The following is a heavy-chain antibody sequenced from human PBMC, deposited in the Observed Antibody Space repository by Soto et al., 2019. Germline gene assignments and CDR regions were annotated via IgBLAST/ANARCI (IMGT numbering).Heavy chain of an antibody. J-gene: IGHJ1*01. CDR1: GFTFSSYA. CDR2: ISYDGSNT. Sequence: QVQLVESGGGVVQPGRSLRLSCAASGFTFSSYAMHWVRQAPGKGLEWVAVISYDGSNTYYADSVKGRFTISRDNSKNTMYLQMNSLRAEDTAVYYCARDLQWELLIMEAEYFQHWGQGTLVTVSS. D-gene: IGHD1-26*01. CDR3: ARDLQWELLIMEAEYFQH. V-gene: IGHV3-30-3*01.